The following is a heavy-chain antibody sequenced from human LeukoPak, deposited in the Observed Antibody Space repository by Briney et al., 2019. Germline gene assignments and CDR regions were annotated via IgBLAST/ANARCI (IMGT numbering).Heavy chain of an antibody. CDR1: GFTVSSNY. Sequence: PGGSLRLSCAASGFTVSSNYMSWVRQAPGKGLEWVSVIYSGGSTYYADSVKGRFTISRDNSKNTLYLQMNSLRAEDTAVYYCARDPLDYYYGMDVWGQGTTVTVSS. J-gene: IGHJ6*02. CDR3: ARDPLDYYYGMDV. V-gene: IGHV3-66*01. CDR2: IYSGGST.